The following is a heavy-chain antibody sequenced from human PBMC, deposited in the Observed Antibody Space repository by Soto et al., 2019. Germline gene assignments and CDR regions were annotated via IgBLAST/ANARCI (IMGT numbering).Heavy chain of an antibody. CDR3: AKDKGVFNWATSYFDY. Sequence: PGGSLRLSCAASGFTFSSYAMSWVRQAPGKGLEWVSAIGASGAGTYYAEYVKGRFTISRDNSKNTLFLQMNSPRPEDTAVYYCAKDKGVFNWATSYFDYWGQGALVTVSS. CDR1: GFTFSSYA. V-gene: IGHV3-23*01. J-gene: IGHJ4*02. D-gene: IGHD1-1*01. CDR2: IGASGAGT.